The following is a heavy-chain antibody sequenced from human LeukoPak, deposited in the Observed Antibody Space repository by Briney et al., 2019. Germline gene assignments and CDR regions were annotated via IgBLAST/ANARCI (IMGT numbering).Heavy chain of an antibody. Sequence: GGSLRLSCAASGFTFSSYSMNWVRQAPGKGLEWVANIKEDGSVINYVDSVKGRFTISRDNAKNSVYLQIHSLRVEDTAVYHCARIGYSSSSFDYWGQGTLVTVSS. CDR1: GFTFSSYS. CDR3: ARIGYSSSSFDY. J-gene: IGHJ4*02. D-gene: IGHD6-6*01. V-gene: IGHV3-7*01. CDR2: IKEDGSVI.